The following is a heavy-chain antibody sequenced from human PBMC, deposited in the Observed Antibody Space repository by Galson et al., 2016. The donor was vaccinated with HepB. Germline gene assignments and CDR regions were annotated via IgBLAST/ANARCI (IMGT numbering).Heavy chain of an antibody. CDR3: ARQQLVDDGFHAMDV. CDR2: IYPGDGDT. J-gene: IGHJ6*02. Sequence: QSGAEVKKPGESLKISCKGSGYDLSNYWIGWVRQMPGKGLQWMGIIYPGDGDTRYSPSFQGQVTISADRSISTAYLQWSSLKASDTAIYYWARQQLVDDGFHAMDVWGQGTTVIVSS. CDR1: GYDLSNYW. V-gene: IGHV5-51*01. D-gene: IGHD6-13*01.